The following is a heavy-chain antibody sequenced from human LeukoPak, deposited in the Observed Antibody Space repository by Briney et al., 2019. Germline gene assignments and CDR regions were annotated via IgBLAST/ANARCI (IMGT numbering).Heavy chain of an antibody. Sequence: ASVKVSCKVSGYTLTELSKHWVRQAPGKGLEWMGGFDPEDGETIYAQKFQGRVTLTRDTSTSTVYMELSSLRSEDTAVYYCARQQGLQNLNFDYWGQGALVTVSS. D-gene: IGHD4-11*01. CDR2: FDPEDGET. J-gene: IGHJ4*02. CDR1: GYTLTELS. CDR3: ARQQGLQNLNFDY. V-gene: IGHV1-24*01.